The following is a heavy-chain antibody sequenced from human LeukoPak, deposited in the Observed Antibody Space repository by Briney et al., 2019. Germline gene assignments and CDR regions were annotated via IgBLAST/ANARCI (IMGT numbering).Heavy chain of an antibody. CDR2: TYPADSDT. Sequence: GESLKISCKGSGYSFTNFWIGWVRQMPGKGLEWMGITYPADSDTRYSPSFQGQVTISVDKSISTAYLQWSSLKASDTAIYYCARSPGNNYYYYYMDVWGKGTTVTVSS. CDR3: ARSPGNNYYYYYMDV. D-gene: IGHD1-14*01. V-gene: IGHV5-51*01. J-gene: IGHJ6*03. CDR1: GYSFTNFW.